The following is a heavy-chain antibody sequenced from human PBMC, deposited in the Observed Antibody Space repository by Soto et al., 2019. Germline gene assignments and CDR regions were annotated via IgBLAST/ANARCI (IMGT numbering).Heavy chain of an antibody. J-gene: IGHJ4*02. CDR3: ARARTVWGSYRPLPPDPPINFDY. Sequence: GGSLRLSCAASGFTVSSNYMSWVRQAPGKGLEWVSVIYSGGSTYYADSVKGRFTISRDNSKNTLYLQMNSLRAEDTAVYYCARARTVWGSYRPLPPDPPINFDYWGQGTLVTVSS. CDR1: GFTVSSNY. V-gene: IGHV3-66*01. CDR2: IYSGGST. D-gene: IGHD3-16*02.